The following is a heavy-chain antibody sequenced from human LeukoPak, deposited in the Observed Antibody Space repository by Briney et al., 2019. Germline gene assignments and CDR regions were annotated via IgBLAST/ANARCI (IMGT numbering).Heavy chain of an antibody. J-gene: IGHJ4*02. V-gene: IGHV3-23*01. D-gene: IGHD6-6*01. Sequence: GGSLRLSCAASGFTFNNYAMTWVRQAPGKGLEWVSTISNSGGNTYYADSLKGRFTISRDNSNNTLYLQMYGLRAEDTAVYYCARGTGIARPDYWGQGTLVTVSS. CDR2: ISNSGGNT. CDR1: GFTFNNYA. CDR3: ARGTGIARPDY.